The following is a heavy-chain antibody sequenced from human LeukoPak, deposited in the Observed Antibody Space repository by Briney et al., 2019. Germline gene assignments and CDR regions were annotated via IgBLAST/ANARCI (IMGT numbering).Heavy chain of an antibody. CDR1: GFTFSSDA. CDR2: IIGRVGST. Sequence: GGSRRLSWAPSGFTFSSDAMSWVRQAPGKGLEWVSAIIGRVGSTYYADSVKGRFTISRDNSKNTLYLQMNSLRAEDTAVYYCAKEAYYDILTGYYGSYYFDYWGQGTLVTVSS. J-gene: IGHJ4*02. CDR3: AKEAYYDILTGYYGSYYFDY. D-gene: IGHD3-9*01. V-gene: IGHV3-23*01.